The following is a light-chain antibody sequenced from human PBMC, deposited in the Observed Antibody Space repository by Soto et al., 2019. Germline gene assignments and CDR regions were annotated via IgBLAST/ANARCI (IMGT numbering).Light chain of an antibody. CDR2: DAS. Sequence: DIQMTQSPSTLSASAGDRVTITCRASQSINGWLAWYQQKPGKAPKLLIYDASSLESGVPSRFSGSGSGTEFTLTISSLQPDDFATYYCQQYNSNFRTFGQGTKVDIK. V-gene: IGKV1-5*01. J-gene: IGKJ1*01. CDR1: QSINGW. CDR3: QQYNSNFRT.